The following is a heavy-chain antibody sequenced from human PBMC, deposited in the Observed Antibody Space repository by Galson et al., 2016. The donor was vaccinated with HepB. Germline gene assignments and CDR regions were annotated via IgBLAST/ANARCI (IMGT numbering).Heavy chain of an antibody. J-gene: IGHJ5*02. D-gene: IGHD3-10*01. CDR3: ARGVGGTGRRHWLDP. CDR1: GFIVSGHY. CDR2: IYSGGST. Sequence: SLRLSCAASGFIVSGHYMSWVRQAPGKGLEWVSVIYSGGSTYYADSVKGRFTISRDTSKNTVFIQMNSLRVDDTAIYYCARGVGGTGRRHWLDPWGQGTLVTVSS. V-gene: IGHV3-66*01.